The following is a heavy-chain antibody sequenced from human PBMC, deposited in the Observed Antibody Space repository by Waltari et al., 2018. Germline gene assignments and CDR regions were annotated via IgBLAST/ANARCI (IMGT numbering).Heavy chain of an antibody. Sequence: QVQLQESGPGLVKPSETLSLTCAVSGYSLSSGYYWGWIRQPPGKGLEWIGSIYHSGSTYYNPSLKSRVTISVDTSKNQFSLKLSSVTAADTAVYYCTLVVAATPSYWYFDLWGRGTLVTVSS. V-gene: IGHV4-38-2*01. CDR1: GYSLSSGYY. CDR2: IYHSGST. J-gene: IGHJ2*01. CDR3: TLVVAATPSYWYFDL. D-gene: IGHD2-15*01.